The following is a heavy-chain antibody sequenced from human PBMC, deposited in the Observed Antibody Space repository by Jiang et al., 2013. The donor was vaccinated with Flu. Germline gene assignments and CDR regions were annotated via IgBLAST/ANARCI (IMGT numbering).Heavy chain of an antibody. D-gene: IGHD3-16*01. CDR1: GGSIRSGGYY. J-gene: IGHJ3*02. CDR3: ARSSEAYYGI. V-gene: IGHV4-31*03. CDR2: INYSGTT. Sequence: CTVSGGSIRSGGYYWNWIRQHPGKGLEWIGRINYSGTTYYNPSLKSRVMISVDTSKNEFSLKLNSVTAADTAVYFCARSSEAYYGIWGQGTMVTVS.